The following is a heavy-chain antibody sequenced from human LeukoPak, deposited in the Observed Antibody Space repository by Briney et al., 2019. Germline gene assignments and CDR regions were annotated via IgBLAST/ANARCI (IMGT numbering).Heavy chain of an antibody. CDR2: INPNSGVT. J-gene: IGHJ4*02. CDR3: ARDLSSTSNWELDY. V-gene: IGHV1-2*06. Sequence: ASVKVSCKASGYTVSDYFIHWVRQAPAQGLEWMGRINPNSGVTEYAQNFQGRVTMTRGTSISVSYMELNRLTSDDTAVYYCARDLSSTSNWELDYWGQGTLVTVSS. CDR1: GYTVSDYF. D-gene: IGHD7-27*01.